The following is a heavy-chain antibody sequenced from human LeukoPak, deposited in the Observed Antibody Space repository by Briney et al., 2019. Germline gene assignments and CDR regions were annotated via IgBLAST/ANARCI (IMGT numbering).Heavy chain of an antibody. CDR3: ARVAQGYYFDY. J-gene: IGHJ4*02. Sequence: GGSLRLSCAASGFTFSSYSMNWVRQAPGKGLEWVSSISSSSSYICYADSVKGRFTISRDNAKNSLYLQMNSLRAEDTAVYYCARVAQGYYFDYWGQGTLVTVSS. CDR2: ISSSSSYI. CDR1: GFTFSSYS. V-gene: IGHV3-21*01.